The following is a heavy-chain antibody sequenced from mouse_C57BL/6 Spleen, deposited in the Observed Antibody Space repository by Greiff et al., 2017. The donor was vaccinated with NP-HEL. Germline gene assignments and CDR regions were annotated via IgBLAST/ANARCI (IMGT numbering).Heavy chain of an antibody. Sequence: QVQLQQSGAGLVRPGASVKLSCKASGYTFTDYYINWVKQRPGQGLEWIARIYPGSGNTYYNEKFKGKATLTAEKSSSTAYMQLSSLTSEDSAVYFCARSGTAQASDYWGQGTTLTVSS. CDR3: ARSGTAQASDY. V-gene: IGHV1-76*01. CDR1: GYTFTDYY. CDR2: IYPGSGNT. J-gene: IGHJ2*01. D-gene: IGHD3-2*02.